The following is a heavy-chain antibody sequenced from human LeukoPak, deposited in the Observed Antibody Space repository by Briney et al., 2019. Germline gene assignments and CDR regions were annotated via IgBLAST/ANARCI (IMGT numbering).Heavy chain of an antibody. Sequence: PSETLSLTCTVSGGSISSRSYSWGWIRQPPGKGLEWIGNIYYSGSAYYNPSLKSRITMSVDTAKNQFSLKLTSVTAPDTAVYYCSGEYSGSDRIDYWGQGTLVTVSS. CDR1: GGSISSRSYS. V-gene: IGHV4-39*01. CDR2: IYYSGSA. J-gene: IGHJ4*02. D-gene: IGHD5-12*01. CDR3: SGEYSGSDRIDY.